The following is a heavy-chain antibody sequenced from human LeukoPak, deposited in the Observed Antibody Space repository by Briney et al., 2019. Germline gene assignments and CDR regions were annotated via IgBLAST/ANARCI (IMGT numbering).Heavy chain of an antibody. CDR1: GFIFSTYR. D-gene: IGHD2-15*01. V-gene: IGHV3-74*01. J-gene: IGHJ5*02. Sequence: PGGSLRLTCAASGFIFSTYRMSWVRQAPGKGLMYISRNNGDGSTTNYADVVKGRFTMSRDNVKNTLYLQMNSLRVEDTAVYYCARDPRNVGLAPWGQGTLVTVSS. CDR3: ARDPRNVGLAP. CDR2: NNGDGSTT.